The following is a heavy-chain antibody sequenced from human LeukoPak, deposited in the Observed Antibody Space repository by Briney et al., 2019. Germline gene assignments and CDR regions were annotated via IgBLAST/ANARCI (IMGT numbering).Heavy chain of an antibody. CDR2: IIPILGIA. CDR1: GGTFSSYA. J-gene: IGHJ3*02. CDR3: AREGKERDGYNRVDAFDI. D-gene: IGHD5-24*01. Sequence: ASVKVSCKASGGTFSSYAISWVRQAPGQGLEWMGRIIPILGIANYAQKFQGRVTITADKSTSTAYMELSSLRSEDTAVYYCAREGKERDGYNRVDAFDIWGQGTMVTVSS. V-gene: IGHV1-69*04.